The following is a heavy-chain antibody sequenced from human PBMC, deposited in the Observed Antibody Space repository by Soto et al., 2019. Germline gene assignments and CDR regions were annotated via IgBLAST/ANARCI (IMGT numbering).Heavy chain of an antibody. J-gene: IGHJ4*02. D-gene: IGHD2-21*02. V-gene: IGHV4-30-4*01. Sequence: PSENLTLTSTVSGGSISRGDFYWSWIRQAPGKGLEWIGYTYFSGSTRYNPSLESRLTISIDTSKNQFSLNLRSVTAADTAVYFGARAAGDCGTKWNYWDPVTLVIVS. CDR1: GGSISRGDFY. CDR2: TYFSGST. CDR3: ARAAGDCGTKWNY.